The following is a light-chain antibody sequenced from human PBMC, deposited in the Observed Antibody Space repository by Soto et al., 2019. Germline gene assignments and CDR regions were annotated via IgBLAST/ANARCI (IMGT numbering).Light chain of an antibody. V-gene: IGLV2-18*01. CDR3: SLYTSENTYV. Sequence: QSVLTQPPSVSGSPGQSVTISCTGTSTDFVSYNRVSWYQQPPGTAPKLIIYEASNRPSGVPDRFSGSKSGNTASLTISGLQAADEADYYCSLYTSENTYVXGTGTKVTV. CDR1: STDFVSYNR. J-gene: IGLJ1*01. CDR2: EAS.